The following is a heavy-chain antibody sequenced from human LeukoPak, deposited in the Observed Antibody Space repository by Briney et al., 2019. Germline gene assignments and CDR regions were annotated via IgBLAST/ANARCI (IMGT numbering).Heavy chain of an antibody. V-gene: IGHV4-34*01. D-gene: IGHD3-3*01. CDR2: INHSGST. Sequence: PSETLSLTCAGYGGSFSGYYWSWIRQPPGKGLEWIGEINHSGSTNYNPSLKSRVTISVDTSKNQFSLKLSSVTAADTAVYYCARRRFLEWLSSRYFDYWGQGTLVTVSS. CDR1: GGSFSGYY. J-gene: IGHJ4*02. CDR3: ARRRFLEWLSSRYFDY.